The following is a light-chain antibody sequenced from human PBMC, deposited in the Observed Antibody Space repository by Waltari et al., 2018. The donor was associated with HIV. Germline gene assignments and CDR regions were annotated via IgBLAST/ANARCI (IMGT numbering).Light chain of an antibody. CDR1: SGDLGNYNF. CDR2: DVS. CDR3: CAYAGGWV. Sequence: QSALTQPRSVSGSPGQSVTISCTGTSGDLGNYNFFSWYQHHPGTAPKLVIYDVSKRPSEVPDRFSGSKSANTASLTISGLRAEDEADYYCCAYAGGWVFGGGTEVTVL. V-gene: IGLV2-11*01. J-gene: IGLJ3*02.